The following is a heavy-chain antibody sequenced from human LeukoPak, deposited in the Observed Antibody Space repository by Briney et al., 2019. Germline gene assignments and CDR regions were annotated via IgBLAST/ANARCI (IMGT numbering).Heavy chain of an antibody. CDR3: ASQTGYCSSTSCSVDY. D-gene: IGHD2-2*01. V-gene: IGHV3-48*03. J-gene: IGHJ4*02. CDR2: ISSSGSTI. CDR1: GFTFSSYE. Sequence: PGGSLRLSCAASGFTFSSYEMNWVRQAPGKGLEWVSYISSSGSTIYYADSVKGRFTISRDNARNSLYLQMNSLRAEDTAVYYCASQTGYCSSTSCSVDYWGQGTLVTVSS.